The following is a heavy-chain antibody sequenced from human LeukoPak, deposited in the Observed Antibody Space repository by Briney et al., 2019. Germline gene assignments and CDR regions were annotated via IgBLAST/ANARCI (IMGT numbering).Heavy chain of an antibody. CDR1: GGTFNTYA. V-gene: IGHV1-69*06. CDR3: ARSSIIAAAGPYYFDY. J-gene: IGHJ4*02. Sequence: ASVKVSCKASGGTFNTYAISWVRQAPGQGLEWMGGIIPIFGTANYAQKFQGRVTITADKSTSTAYMELSSLRSEDTAVYYCARSSIIAAAGPYYFDYWGQGTLVTVSS. CDR2: IIPIFGTA. D-gene: IGHD6-13*01.